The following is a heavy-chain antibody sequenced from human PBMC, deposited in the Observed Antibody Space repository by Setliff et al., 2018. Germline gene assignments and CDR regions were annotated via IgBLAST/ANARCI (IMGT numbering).Heavy chain of an antibody. CDR3: ARVLFHCSSTSGYLDAFDI. V-gene: IGHV1-18*01. J-gene: IGHJ3*02. D-gene: IGHD2-2*01. Sequence: ASVKVSCKVSGYTLTELSMHWVRQAPGKGLEWMGWISAYNGNTNYAQKLQGRVTMTTDTSTSTAYMELRSLRSDDTAVYYCARVLFHCSSTSGYLDAFDIWGQGTMVTVSS. CDR1: GYTLTELS. CDR2: ISAYNGNT.